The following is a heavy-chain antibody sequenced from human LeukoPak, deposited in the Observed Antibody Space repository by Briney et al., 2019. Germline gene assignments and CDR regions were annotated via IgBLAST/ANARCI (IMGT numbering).Heavy chain of an antibody. J-gene: IGHJ3*02. CDR3: ARVAVRDDILTGYYALDGFDI. CDR1: GFTFSIYS. D-gene: IGHD3-9*01. CDR2: ISSSSAYI. V-gene: IGHV3-21*01. Sequence: GSLRLSCAASGFTFSIYSMNWVRQAPRKGLDWVSFISSSSAYIYYADSVKGRFTISTDNAKNSLYLQMNSQRAEDTAVYYCARVAVRDDILTGYYALDGFDIWREGTKVSVCS.